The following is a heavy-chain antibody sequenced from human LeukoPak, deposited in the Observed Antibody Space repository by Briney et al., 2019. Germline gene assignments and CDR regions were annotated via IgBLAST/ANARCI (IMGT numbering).Heavy chain of an antibody. Sequence: SSETLSLTCAVYGGTFSGYYWSWIRQPPGKRLEWVGESNDSGGTNYNPSLKSRVTISADESKNQVSLRLTSVTAADTAVYYCARLSVIVGAALEYYYYYMDVWGQGTTVTVSS. CDR1: GGTFSGYY. D-gene: IGHD1-26*01. J-gene: IGHJ6*03. V-gene: IGHV4-34*01. CDR2: SNDSGGT. CDR3: ARLSVIVGAALEYYYYYMDV.